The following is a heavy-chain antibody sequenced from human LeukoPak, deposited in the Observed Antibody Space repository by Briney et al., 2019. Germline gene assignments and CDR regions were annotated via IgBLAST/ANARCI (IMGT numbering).Heavy chain of an antibody. CDR1: GFTFSSYW. CDR2: IKQDGSKK. D-gene: IGHD3-22*01. Sequence: GGSLRLSCAASGFTFSSYWMTWVRQAPGKGLEWVANIKQDGSKKNYVDSVKGRFTISRDNAKNSLYLQMNSLRAEDTAVYYCATPLDYYDSSGYHQGGDWGQGTLVTVSS. J-gene: IGHJ4*02. V-gene: IGHV3-7*03. CDR3: ATPLDYYDSSGYHQGGD.